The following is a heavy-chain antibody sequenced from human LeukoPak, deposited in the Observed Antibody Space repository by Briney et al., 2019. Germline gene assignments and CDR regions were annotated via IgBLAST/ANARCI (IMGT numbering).Heavy chain of an antibody. CDR2: ITSDGRTT. V-gene: IGHV3-74*01. Sequence: GGSLRLSCAASGFTFDDYGMSWFRQGAGKGLVWVSRITSDGRTTIYADSVKGRFSISRDNAKNTLYLQMNSLRAEDTAVYYCARDRYYVPDYWGQGTLVTVSS. CDR1: GFTFDDYG. D-gene: IGHD3-10*02. J-gene: IGHJ4*02. CDR3: ARDRYYVPDY.